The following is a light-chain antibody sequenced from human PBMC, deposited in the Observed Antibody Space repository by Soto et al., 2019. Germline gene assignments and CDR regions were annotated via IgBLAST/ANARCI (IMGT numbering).Light chain of an antibody. CDR2: GAS. CDR1: QSVSSSY. V-gene: IGKV3-20*01. CDR3: QQYGSSPNT. J-gene: IGKJ3*01. Sequence: EIVLTQSPGTLSLSPGERATLSCRASQSVSSSYLAWYQQKPGQAPRLLIYGASSRATGIPDRFSGSGSGTDFKLTISRLEPEDFAVYYCQQYGSSPNTFGPGTKVDIK.